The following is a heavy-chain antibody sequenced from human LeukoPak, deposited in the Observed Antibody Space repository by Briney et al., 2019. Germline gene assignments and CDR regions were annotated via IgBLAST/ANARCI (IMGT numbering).Heavy chain of an antibody. J-gene: IGHJ3*02. CDR1: GGSISSGDYY. CDR3: ARDDTYYYGSGSYGDAFVI. V-gene: IGHV4-30-4*01. D-gene: IGHD3-10*01. Sequence: PSETLSLTCTVSGGSISSGDYYWSWIRQPPGKGLEWIGYIYYSGSTYYNPSLKSRVTISVDTSKNQFSLKLSSVTAADTAVYYCARDDTYYYGSGSYGDAFVIWGQGTMVTVSS. CDR2: IYYSGST.